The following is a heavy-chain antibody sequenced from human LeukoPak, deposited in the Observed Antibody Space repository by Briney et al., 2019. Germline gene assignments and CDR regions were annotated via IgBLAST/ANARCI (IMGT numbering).Heavy chain of an antibody. Sequence: PSETLSLTCTVSGYSISSGYYWGWIRQPPGKGLEWIGSIYHSGSTYYNPSLKSRVTISVDTSKNQFSLKLSSVTAADTAVYYCARDEAVAGTDYWGQGTLVTVSS. CDR1: GYSISSGYY. V-gene: IGHV4-38-2*02. D-gene: IGHD6-19*01. CDR3: ARDEAVAGTDY. CDR2: IYHSGST. J-gene: IGHJ4*02.